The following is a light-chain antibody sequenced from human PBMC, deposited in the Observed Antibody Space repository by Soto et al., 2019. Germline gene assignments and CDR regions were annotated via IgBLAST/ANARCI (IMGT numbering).Light chain of an antibody. CDR2: DAS. V-gene: IGKV3-11*01. CDR3: QQRSSWPYT. CDR1: QSVSSY. J-gene: IGKJ2*01. Sequence: EIVLTQSPATLSLSPGERATLSCRASQSVSSYLAWYQQKRGQAPRLLIYDASNRATGIPARFSGSGSGTDFTLTISSLDPEDFAVYYCQQRSSWPYTFGQGTKLEIK.